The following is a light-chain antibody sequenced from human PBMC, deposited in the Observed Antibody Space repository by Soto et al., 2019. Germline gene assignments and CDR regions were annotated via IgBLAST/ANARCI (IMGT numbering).Light chain of an antibody. V-gene: IGKV1-39*01. Sequence: DIQMTQSPSSLSASVGDRVTITCRASQSISRNLNWYQHKPGKAPKLLIYAASRLQNGVPSSFRGGESGTEFTLSIGSLQPEGIGTYYCQQRYTTASITIGQGTRLEI. CDR1: QSISRN. J-gene: IGKJ5*01. CDR3: QQRYTTASIT. CDR2: AAS.